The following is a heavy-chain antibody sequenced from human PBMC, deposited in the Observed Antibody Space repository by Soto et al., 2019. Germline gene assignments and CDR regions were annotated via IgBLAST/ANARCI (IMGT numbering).Heavy chain of an antibody. CDR3: XXXXXXXXXXXXNNMDV. CDR1: GFTFDDHA. V-gene: IGHV3-9*01. Sequence: EVQLVESGGGLVQPGRSLRLSCAASGFTFDDHAMHWVRQVPGKGLEWVSAVSWNSANIGYADSVKGRFTISRDNAKXSXXXXXXXXXXXXXXXXXXXXXXXXXXXXXXNNMDVWGQGTTVTVSS. J-gene: IGHJ6*02. CDR2: VSWNSANI.